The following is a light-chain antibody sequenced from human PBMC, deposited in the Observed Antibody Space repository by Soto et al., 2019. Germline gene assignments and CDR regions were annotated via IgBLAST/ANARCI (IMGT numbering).Light chain of an antibody. J-gene: IGKJ4*01. CDR2: KAS. Sequence: DIQMTQSPSTLSASVGDRVTITCRASQSISTWLAWYQQKPGKAPKLLIYKASSLEGGVPSRFSGSQSGTEFNITISSLHADDFATYYCQQYITYPLSFGGGTTVDIK. CDR3: QQYITYPLS. V-gene: IGKV1-5*03. CDR1: QSISTW.